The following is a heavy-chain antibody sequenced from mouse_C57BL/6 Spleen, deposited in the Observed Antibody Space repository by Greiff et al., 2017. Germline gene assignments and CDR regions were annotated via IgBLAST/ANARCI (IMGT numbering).Heavy chain of an antibody. CDR1: GYTFTDYY. CDR3: APYDYDVGYAMDY. D-gene: IGHD2-4*01. V-gene: IGHV1-26*01. Sequence: EVKLVESGPVLVKPGASVKMSCKASGYTFTDYYMNWVKQSHGKSLEWIGDINPNNGGTSYNQKFKGKATLTVDKSSSTAYMELRSLTSEDSAVYYCAPYDYDVGYAMDYWGQGTSVTVSS. J-gene: IGHJ4*01. CDR2: INPNNGGT.